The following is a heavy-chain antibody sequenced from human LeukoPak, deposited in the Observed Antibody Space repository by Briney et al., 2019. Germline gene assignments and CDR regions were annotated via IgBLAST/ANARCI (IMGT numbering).Heavy chain of an antibody. CDR3: ATDPSGYSYGYYFDY. CDR1: GYTLTELS. J-gene: IGHJ4*02. Sequence: ASVNVSCKVSGYTLTELSMHWVRQAPGKGLEWMGGFDPEDGETIYAQKFQGRVTMAEDTSTDTAYMELSSLRSEDTAVFYCATDPSGYSYGYYFDYWGQGTLVTVSS. CDR2: FDPEDGET. D-gene: IGHD5-18*01. V-gene: IGHV1-24*01.